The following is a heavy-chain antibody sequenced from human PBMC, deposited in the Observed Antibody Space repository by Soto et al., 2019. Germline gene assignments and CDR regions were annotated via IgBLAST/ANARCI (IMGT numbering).Heavy chain of an antibody. CDR2: INPSAGTT. J-gene: IGHJ4*02. Sequence: ASVKVSCKASGYTLTKYYIHWVRQAPGQVLEWIGIINPSAGTTRYAQKFLGRITMTADTSTSTVSIDLSSLRSDDTAIYFCARGKGYGRSHHFDFWGLGTLVTVSS. CDR1: GYTLTKYY. CDR3: ARGKGYGRSHHFDF. V-gene: IGHV1-46*01. D-gene: IGHD5-12*01.